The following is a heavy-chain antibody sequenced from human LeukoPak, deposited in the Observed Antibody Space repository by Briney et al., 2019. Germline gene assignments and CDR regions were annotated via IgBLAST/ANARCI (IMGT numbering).Heavy chain of an antibody. CDR2: ISGSGGST. CDR3: AKDQNGDYDYFDY. J-gene: IGHJ4*02. CDR1: GFTFSSYS. V-gene: IGHV3-23*01. Sequence: GGSLGLSCAASGFTFSSYSMSWVRQAPGKGLEWVSAISGSGGSTYYADSVKGRFTISRDNSKNTLYLQMNSLRAEDTAVYYCAKDQNGDYDYFDYWGQGTLVTVSS. D-gene: IGHD4-17*01.